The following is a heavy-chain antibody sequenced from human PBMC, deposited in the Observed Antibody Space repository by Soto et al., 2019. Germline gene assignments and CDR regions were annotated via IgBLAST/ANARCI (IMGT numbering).Heavy chain of an antibody. Sequence: EVQLVESGGGLVQPGGSLRLSCAASGFTFSSYSMNWVRQAPGKGLEWVSYISSSSSTIYYADSVKGRFTISRDNAKNSLYLQMNSLRAEDTAVYYCARDIEQGLGAFDIWGQGTMVTVSS. J-gene: IGHJ3*02. CDR3: ARDIEQGLGAFDI. D-gene: IGHD3-16*01. CDR1: GFTFSSYS. V-gene: IGHV3-48*01. CDR2: ISSSSSTI.